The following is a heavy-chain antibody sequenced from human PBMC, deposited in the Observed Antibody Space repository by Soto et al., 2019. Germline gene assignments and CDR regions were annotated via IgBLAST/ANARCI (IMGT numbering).Heavy chain of an antibody. CDR1: GYTFTGYY. J-gene: IGHJ6*02. Sequence: GASVKVSCKASGYTFTGYYMHWVRQAPGQGLEWMGWINPNSGGTNYAQKFQGWVTMTRDTSISTACMELSRLRSDDTAVYYCARDSVRTYSSGWLYYYYGMDVWGQGTTVTVS. D-gene: IGHD6-19*01. CDR3: ARDSVRTYSSGWLYYYYGMDV. CDR2: INPNSGGT. V-gene: IGHV1-2*04.